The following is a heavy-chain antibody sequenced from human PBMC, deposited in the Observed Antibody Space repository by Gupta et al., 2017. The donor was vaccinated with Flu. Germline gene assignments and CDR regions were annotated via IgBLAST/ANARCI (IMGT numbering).Heavy chain of an antibody. CDR1: GGSISSSSYY. D-gene: IGHD1-26*01. CDR2: IYYSGST. Sequence: QLQLQESGPGLVKPSETLSLTCTVSGGSISSSSYYWGWIRQPPGKGLEWIGSIYYSGSTYYNPSLKSRVTISVDTSKNQFSLKLSSVTAADTAVYYCAIEGMWVGDYYYGMDVWGPGTTVTVSS. V-gene: IGHV4-39*02. CDR3: AIEGMWVGDYYYGMDV. J-gene: IGHJ6*02.